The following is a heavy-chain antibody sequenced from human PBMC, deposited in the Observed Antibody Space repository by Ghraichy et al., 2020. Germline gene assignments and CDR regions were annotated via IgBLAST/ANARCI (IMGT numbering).Heavy chain of an antibody. Sequence: GGSLRLSCTASGFTFGDYAMSWVRQAPGKGLEWVGFIRSKAYGGTTEYAASVKGRFTISRDDSKSIAYLQMNSLKTEDTAVYYCTRVPYSSVTYYYYGMDVWGQGTTVTVSS. J-gene: IGHJ6*02. CDR2: IRSKAYGGTT. CDR3: TRVPYSSVTYYYYGMDV. CDR1: GFTFGDYA. D-gene: IGHD6-19*01. V-gene: IGHV3-49*04.